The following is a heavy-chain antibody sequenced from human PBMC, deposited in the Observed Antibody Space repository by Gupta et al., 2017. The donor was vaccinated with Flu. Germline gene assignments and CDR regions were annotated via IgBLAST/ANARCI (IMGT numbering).Heavy chain of an antibody. Sequence: EVQLVESGGGLVKPGGSLRLSCAASGFTFSSYSINWVRQAPGKGLEWVSSISSRSDVIFYADSVKGRFTISRDNAKNSLYLQMNSLRVEDTGVYYCARGGMGATVDDTFDRWGQGTMVTVSS. CDR1: GFTFSSYS. D-gene: IGHD1-26*01. CDR3: ARGGMGATVDDTFDR. J-gene: IGHJ3*01. V-gene: IGHV3-21*01. CDR2: ISSRSDVI.